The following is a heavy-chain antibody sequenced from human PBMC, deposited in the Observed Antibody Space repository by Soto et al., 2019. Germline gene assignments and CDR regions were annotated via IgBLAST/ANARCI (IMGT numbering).Heavy chain of an antibody. J-gene: IGHJ6*03. CDR2: ISSSGSTI. D-gene: IGHD2-15*01. CDR3: ARDQGYCSGGSCGYYYYMDV. CDR1: GFTFSDYY. Sequence: QVQLVESGGGLVKPGGSLRLSCAASGFTFSDYYMSWIRQAPGKGLEWVSYISSSGSTIYYADSVKGRFTISRDNTKNSLYLQMNSLRAEDTAVYYCARDQGYCSGGSCGYYYYMDVWGKGTTVTVSS. V-gene: IGHV3-11*01.